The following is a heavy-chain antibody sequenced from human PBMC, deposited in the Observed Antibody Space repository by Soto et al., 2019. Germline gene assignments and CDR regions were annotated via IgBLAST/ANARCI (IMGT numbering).Heavy chain of an antibody. CDR1: GGSINSGGYC. Sequence: QVQLQESGPGLVKPSQTLSLTCTVSGGSINSGGYCWSWIRQHPGKGLDWIGCISYGGSTSYNPSLKSRVTISVDTSRNQFSLKLTSVTAADTAVYYCSRGILVWGQGALITVSS. CDR2: ISYGGST. J-gene: IGHJ4*02. CDR3: SRGILV. V-gene: IGHV4-31*03. D-gene: IGHD5-18*01.